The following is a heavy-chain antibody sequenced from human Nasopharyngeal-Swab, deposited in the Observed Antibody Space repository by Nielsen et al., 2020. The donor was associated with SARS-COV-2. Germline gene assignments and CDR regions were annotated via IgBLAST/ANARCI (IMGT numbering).Heavy chain of an antibody. CDR2: INPSGGST. CDR1: GYTFPSYY. CDR3: ARNGIAAAGPQLYYYYYGMDV. D-gene: IGHD6-13*01. V-gene: IGHV1-46*01. J-gene: IGHJ6*02. Sequence: ASVTVSFKSSGYTFPSYYMHWVRQAPGQGLEWMGIINPSGGSTSYAQKFQGRVTMTRDTSTSTVYMELSSLRSEDTAVYYCARNGIAAAGPQLYYYYYGMDVWGQGTTVTVSS.